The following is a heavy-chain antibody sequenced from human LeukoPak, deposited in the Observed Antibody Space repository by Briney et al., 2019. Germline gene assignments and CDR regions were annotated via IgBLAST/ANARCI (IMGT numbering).Heavy chain of an antibody. CDR3: ARVRGHYDILTGYDYYFDY. CDR2: INSDGSST. CDR1: GFTFSSYW. V-gene: IGHV3-74*01. D-gene: IGHD3-9*01. Sequence: PGGSLRLSCAAPGFTFSSYWMHWVRQAPGKGLVWVSHINSDGSSTSYADSVKGRFTISRDNAKNTVYLQMNSLRAEDTAVYYCARVRGHYDILTGYDYYFDYWGQGTLVTVSS. J-gene: IGHJ4*02.